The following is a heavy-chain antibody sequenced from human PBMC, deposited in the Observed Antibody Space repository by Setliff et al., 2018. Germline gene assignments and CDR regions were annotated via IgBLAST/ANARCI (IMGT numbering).Heavy chain of an antibody. Sequence: GASVKVSCKASGGTFSNIGISWVRQAPGQGLEWMGGTIPIFGTTDYAQKFQGRVTIITDESTTTAYMELSSLGSEDTAVYYCVREGVDTRSSTDYRYYMDVWGKGTTVTVSS. CDR2: TIPIFGTT. J-gene: IGHJ6*03. CDR1: GGTFSNIG. D-gene: IGHD5-18*01. V-gene: IGHV1-69*05. CDR3: VREGVDTRSSTDYRYYMDV.